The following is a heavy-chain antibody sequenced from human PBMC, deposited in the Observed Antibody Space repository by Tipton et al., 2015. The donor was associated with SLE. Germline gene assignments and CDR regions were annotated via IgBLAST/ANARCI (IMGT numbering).Heavy chain of an antibody. D-gene: IGHD5-24*01. Sequence: TLSLTCTVSGGFISSYWSWIRQSAGKGLEGIGRMDSTGNTNYNPSVRSRVSISLDTSKNQFSLKVKSVTTADTAVYYCARMRGGYNAHHWGQGILVTVSS. J-gene: IGHJ5*02. V-gene: IGHV4-4*07. CDR2: MDSTGNT. CDR1: GGFISSY. CDR3: ARMRGGYNAHH.